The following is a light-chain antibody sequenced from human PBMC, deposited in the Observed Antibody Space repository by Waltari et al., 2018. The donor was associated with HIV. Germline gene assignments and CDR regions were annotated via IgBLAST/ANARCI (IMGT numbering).Light chain of an antibody. CDR2: ETR. Sequence: QSVLTQPPSVSAAPGQEVTISCSVSSSNIGRNFVSWYQHLPGTAPKLLIFETRKRPSEIPDRFSGSQSGTSATLDITGLQTGDEAEYFCGSWDSDLRAVVFGGGTKLTVL. CDR3: GSWDSDLRAVV. CDR1: SSNIGRNF. V-gene: IGLV1-51*02. J-gene: IGLJ2*01.